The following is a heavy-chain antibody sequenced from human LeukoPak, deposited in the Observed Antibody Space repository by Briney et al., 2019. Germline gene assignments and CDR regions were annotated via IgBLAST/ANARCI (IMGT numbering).Heavy chain of an antibody. CDR3: ARENTVVPAARDFDY. CDR1: GFTFDDYG. J-gene: IGHJ4*02. V-gene: IGHV3-20*04. D-gene: IGHD2-2*01. Sequence: GGSLRLSCAASGFTFDDYGMSWVRQAPGKGLEWGSGINWNGGSTGYADSVKGRFTISRDNAKNSLYLQMNSLRAEDTALYYCARENTVVPAARDFDYWGQGTLVTVSS. CDR2: INWNGGST.